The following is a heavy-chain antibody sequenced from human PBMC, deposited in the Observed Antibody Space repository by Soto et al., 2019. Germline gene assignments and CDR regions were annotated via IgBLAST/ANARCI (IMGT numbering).Heavy chain of an antibody. J-gene: IGHJ2*01. D-gene: IGHD1-26*01. CDR2: INHSGST. CDR1: GGSFSGYY. Sequence: QVQLQQWGAGLLKPSETLSLTCAVYGGSFSGYYWSWIRQPPGKGLEWIGEINHSGSTNYNPSLKSRVTISGXXSXNXXSLKLSSVTAADTAVYYCARASTGSGSYFVWYCDLWGRGTLVTVSS. V-gene: IGHV4-34*01. CDR3: ARASTGSGSYFVWYCDL.